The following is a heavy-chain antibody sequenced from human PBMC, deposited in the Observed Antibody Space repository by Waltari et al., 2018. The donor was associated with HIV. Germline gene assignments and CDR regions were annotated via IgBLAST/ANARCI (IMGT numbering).Heavy chain of an antibody. CDR2: ISSSGSTI. V-gene: IGHV3-48*02. CDR3: VRDPKTSWGELDY. CDR1: GFVFSSYS. J-gene: IGHJ4*02. D-gene: IGHD3-16*01. Sequence: EVQLVESGGGLVQPEESLRLSCAASGFVFSSYSMNWVRQAPGEGLEWFSFISSSGSTIYYADFVKGRFTVSRDNAENSLYLQMNSLRDEDTAVYYCVRDPKTSWGELDYWGQGTLVAVSS.